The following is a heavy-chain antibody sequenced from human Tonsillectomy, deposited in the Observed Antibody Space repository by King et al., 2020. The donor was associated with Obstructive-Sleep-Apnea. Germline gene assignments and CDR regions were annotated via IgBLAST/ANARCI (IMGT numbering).Heavy chain of an antibody. Sequence: VQLVESGGGLVKPGGSLRLACIASGFTFNKAWMSWVRQAPGKGLEWIGRIKSKTDAERRDYAAPVKGRFTLSRDDSKNTLYLHMNSLKTEDTAMYYCSSTYYYDSSGLDLWGRGTLVTVSS. CDR1: GFTFNKAW. V-gene: IGHV3-15*01. D-gene: IGHD3-22*01. CDR2: IKSKTDAERR. CDR3: SSTYYYDSSGLDL. J-gene: IGHJ2*01.